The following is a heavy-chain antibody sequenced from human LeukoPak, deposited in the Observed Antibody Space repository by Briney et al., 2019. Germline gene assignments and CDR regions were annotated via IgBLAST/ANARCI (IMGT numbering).Heavy chain of an antibody. J-gene: IGHJ4*02. CDR2: IHSGGAT. Sequence: AGGSLRLSCAASGFTVTSNFMSWVRQAPGKGLEWVSVIHSGGATYYADSVKGRFTISRDISKNALYLQMNSLRGDDTAVYYCAGSAITNLDSWGQGTLVTVSS. CDR3: AGSAITNLDS. V-gene: IGHV3-66*01. D-gene: IGHD3-10*01. CDR1: GFTVTSNF.